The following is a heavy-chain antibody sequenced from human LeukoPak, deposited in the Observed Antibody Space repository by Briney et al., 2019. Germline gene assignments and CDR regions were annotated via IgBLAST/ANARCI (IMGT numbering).Heavy chain of an antibody. D-gene: IGHD2-2*01. CDR2: IDPSDSYT. CDR1: GYSFTSYW. Sequence: EESLRISCQCSGYSFTSYWISWVRQMPGKGLEWMGRIDPSDSYTNYSPSFQGHVTISADKSISTAYLQWSSLKASDTAMYYCARRLSGERIPAATHYYYYGMDVWGQGTTVTVSS. J-gene: IGHJ6*02. CDR3: ARRLSGERIPAATHYYYYGMDV. V-gene: IGHV5-10-1*01.